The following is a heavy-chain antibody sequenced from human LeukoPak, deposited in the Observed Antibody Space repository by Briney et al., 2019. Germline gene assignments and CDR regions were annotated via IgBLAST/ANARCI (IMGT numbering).Heavy chain of an antibody. CDR1: GFTFSSYW. J-gene: IGHJ4*02. Sequence: GGSLRLSCAASGFTFSSYWMSWVRQAPGKGLEWVANIKQDGSEKYYVDSVKGRFTISRDNAKNSLYLQMNSLRAEDTAVYYCARGGSPYYSGSGSYSGFDYWGQGTLVTVSS. CDR2: IKQDGSEK. CDR3: ARGGSPYYSGSGSYSGFDY. V-gene: IGHV3-7*04. D-gene: IGHD3-10*01.